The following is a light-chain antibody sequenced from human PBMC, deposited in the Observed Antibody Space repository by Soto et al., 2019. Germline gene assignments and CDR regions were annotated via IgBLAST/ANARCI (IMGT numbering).Light chain of an antibody. CDR1: QSISYW. Sequence: DIQMTQSPSTLSASVGDRVTITCRASQSISYWLAWYQQKPGKAPNLLIYKASSLESGVPSRFSGSGSGTEVTLTISSLQPDDFATYYCQQYNNYWTFGQGTKVEIK. CDR2: KAS. J-gene: IGKJ1*01. CDR3: QQYNNYWT. V-gene: IGKV1-5*03.